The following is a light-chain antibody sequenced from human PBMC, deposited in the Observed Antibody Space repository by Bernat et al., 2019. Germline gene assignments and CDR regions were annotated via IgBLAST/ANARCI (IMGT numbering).Light chain of an antibody. CDR1: SSNLGAGHD. J-gene: IGLJ3*02. CDR3: QSFDNSLSSSV. CDR2: ANE. Sequence: QSVLTQPPSVSGAPGQRVTMSCTGSSSNLGAGHDVHWYQQFPGTAPRPLIFANENRPSGVPDRFSGSKSGTSASPAITGLQAEDEADYYCQSFDNSLSSSVFGGGTRLTVL. V-gene: IGLV1-40*01.